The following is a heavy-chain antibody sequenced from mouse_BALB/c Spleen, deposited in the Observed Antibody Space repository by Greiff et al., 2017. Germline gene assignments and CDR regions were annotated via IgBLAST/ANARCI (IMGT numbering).Heavy chain of an antibody. Sequence: DVQLQESGPGLVKPSQSLSLTCSVTGYSITSGYYWYWIRQFPGNKLEWMGYISYDGSNNYNPSLKNRISITRDTSKNQFFLKLNSVTTEDTATYYCASGGYYGNYLAYWGQGTLVTVSA. CDR3: ASGGYYGNYLAY. V-gene: IGHV3-6*02. CDR1: GYSITSGYY. CDR2: ISYDGSN. J-gene: IGHJ3*01. D-gene: IGHD2-1*01.